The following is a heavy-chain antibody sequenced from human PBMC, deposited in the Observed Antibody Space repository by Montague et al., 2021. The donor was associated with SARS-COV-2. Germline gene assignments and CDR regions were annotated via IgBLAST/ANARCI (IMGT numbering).Heavy chain of an antibody. J-gene: IGHJ4*02. CDR1: GFTFSTYW. D-gene: IGHD4/OR15-4a*01. CDR3: ARSNLHDYADY. Sequence: SLRLSCAASGFTFSTYWMYWIRQVPGKGLAWVSRINPDGDATTYADSVKGRFTISRDNSKNILYLQMNGLRGEDTAVYYCARSNLHDYADYWGRGSLVTVSS. V-gene: IGHV3-74*01. CDR2: INPDGDAT.